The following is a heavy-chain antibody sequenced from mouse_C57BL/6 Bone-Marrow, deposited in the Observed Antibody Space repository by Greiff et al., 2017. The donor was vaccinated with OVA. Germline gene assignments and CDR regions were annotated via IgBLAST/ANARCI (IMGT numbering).Heavy chain of an antibody. CDR3: ALTLYDCYYSYFDY. CDR2: IWWDDDK. D-gene: IGHD2-3*01. Sequence: QVTLKESGPGILQPSQTLSLTCSFSGFSLSTSGMGVGWIRQPSGKGLEWLAHIWWDDDKYYNPALKSRLTISKDTSKTQVFLKIASVDTADTATYYCALTLYDCYYSYFDYWGQGTTLTVSS. CDR1: GFSLSTSGMG. J-gene: IGHJ2*01. V-gene: IGHV8-8*01.